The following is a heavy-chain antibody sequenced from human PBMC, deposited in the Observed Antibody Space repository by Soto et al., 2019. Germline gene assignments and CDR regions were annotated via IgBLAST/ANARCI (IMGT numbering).Heavy chain of an antibody. Sequence: PGGSLRLSCAASGFTFSSYGMHWVRQAPGKGLEWVAVISYDGSNKYHADSVKGRFTISRDNSKNTLYLQMNSLRAEDTAVYYCAKDLSTYYDFWSGSYGMDVWGQGTTVTVSS. CDR3: AKDLSTYYDFWSGSYGMDV. CDR2: ISYDGSNK. J-gene: IGHJ6*02. CDR1: GFTFSSYG. D-gene: IGHD3-3*01. V-gene: IGHV3-30*18.